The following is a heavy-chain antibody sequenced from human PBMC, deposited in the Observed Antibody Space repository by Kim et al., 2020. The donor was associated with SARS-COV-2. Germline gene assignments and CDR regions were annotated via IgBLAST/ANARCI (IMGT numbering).Heavy chain of an antibody. V-gene: IGHV4-34*01. CDR1: VESFSGYY. J-gene: IGHJ1*01. CDR3: ARGRVVRTYTLYFQN. D-gene: IGHD3-10*01. Sequence: SETLSLTCAVSVESFSGYYWSWIRQPPGKGLEWIGEINHSGSTNYNPSLKSRVTISVDTSKNQFFLKLNSVTAADTAVYFCARGRVVRTYTLYFQNWGQGTLVTVSS. CDR2: INHSGST.